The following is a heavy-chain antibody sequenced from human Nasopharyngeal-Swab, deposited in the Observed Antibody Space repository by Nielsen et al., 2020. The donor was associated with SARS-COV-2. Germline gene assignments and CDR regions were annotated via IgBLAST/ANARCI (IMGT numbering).Heavy chain of an antibody. Sequence: SLKISCAASGFTFSSFGMHWVRQAPGKGLEWVAFIAHDASNEYYGDSVKGRFSISRDSSKNTLSLQMDSLRGEDTAVYYCARDAPAHYGAFYWGRGTLVTVSS. D-gene: IGHD4-17*01. CDR2: IAHDASNE. CDR1: GFTFSSFG. CDR3: ARDAPAHYGAFY. J-gene: IGHJ4*02. V-gene: IGHV3-30*03.